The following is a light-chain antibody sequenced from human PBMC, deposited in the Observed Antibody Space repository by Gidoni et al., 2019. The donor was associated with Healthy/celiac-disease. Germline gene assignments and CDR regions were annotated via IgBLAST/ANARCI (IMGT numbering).Light chain of an antibody. Sequence: DIVMTQSPDSLAVSLGERATINCKSSQSVLYSSNNKNYLAWYQQKPGQPPKLLIYWASTRESGVPDGFSGSGSGTDFTLTISSLQAEDVAVYYCQQYYSTPPWEFGQGTKVEIK. J-gene: IGKJ1*01. CDR1: QSVLYSSNNKNY. CDR2: WAS. CDR3: QQYYSTPPWE. V-gene: IGKV4-1*01.